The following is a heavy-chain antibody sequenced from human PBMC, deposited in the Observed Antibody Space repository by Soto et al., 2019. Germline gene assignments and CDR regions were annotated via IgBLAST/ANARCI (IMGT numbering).Heavy chain of an antibody. D-gene: IGHD3-16*01. V-gene: IGHV4-61*01. CDR2: IYQSGGT. CDR1: GGSVSSGNDY. CDR3: ARGGEYEYFRF. Sequence: QVQLQESGPGLVKPSETLSLTCTVSGGSVSSGNDYWSWIRQPPGKGLDWIGSIYQSGGTNYNRSIKSRVTTSRDTSKNQVSLKLSSVTAADTAVYCCARGGEYEYFRFWGQGPLVTVSS. J-gene: IGHJ1*01.